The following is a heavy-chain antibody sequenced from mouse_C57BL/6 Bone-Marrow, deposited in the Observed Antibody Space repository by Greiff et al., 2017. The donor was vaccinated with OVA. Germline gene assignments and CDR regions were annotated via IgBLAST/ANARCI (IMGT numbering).Heavy chain of an antibody. CDR3: VRQGDYYGQEGFAY. CDR2: IRSKSNNYAT. CDR1: GFSFNTYA. Sequence: EVNVVESGGGLVQPKGSLKLSCAASGFSFNTYAMNWVRQAPGKGLEWVARIRSKSNNYATYYADSVKDRFTISRDDSESMLYLQMNNLKTEDTAMYYGVRQGDYYGQEGFAYWGQGTLVTVSA. V-gene: IGHV10-1*01. J-gene: IGHJ3*01. D-gene: IGHD1-1*01.